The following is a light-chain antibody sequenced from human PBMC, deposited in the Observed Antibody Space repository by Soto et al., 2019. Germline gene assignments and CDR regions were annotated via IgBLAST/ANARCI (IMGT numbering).Light chain of an antibody. J-gene: IGLJ1*01. V-gene: IGLV2-14*01. CDR1: SSDVGGYNY. CDR3: ISYTSISTLV. Sequence: QSVLTQPASVSGSPGRSITISCTGTSSDVGGYNYVSWYQQHPGKAPKVIIYEVINRPSGVSNRFSGSKSGSTASLTISGLQAEDEADYYCISYTSISTLVFGTGTKLTVL. CDR2: EVI.